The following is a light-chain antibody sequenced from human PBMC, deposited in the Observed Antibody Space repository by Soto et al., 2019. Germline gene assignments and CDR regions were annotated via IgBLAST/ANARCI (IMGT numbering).Light chain of an antibody. V-gene: IGKV1-12*01. Sequence: DIQMTQSPSSVSASVGDRVTITCRASQGISSRLAWYQQKPGKAPKLLIYAASSLQGGGPSRFSGSASGTDFTLTITSPQPEDFAPYYCQQANIYPLTFGQGTRLEIK. CDR1: QGISSR. J-gene: IGKJ5*01. CDR2: AAS. CDR3: QQANIYPLT.